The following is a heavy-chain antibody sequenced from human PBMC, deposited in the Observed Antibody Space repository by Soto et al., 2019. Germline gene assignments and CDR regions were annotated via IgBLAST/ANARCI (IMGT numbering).Heavy chain of an antibody. Sequence: QGQLVQSGPEVKKPGASVKVSCKASGYTFSRYGISWVRQAPGQGLEWMGWISGYNGDTKYAQKVQGRVTMTIDTSTYTAYMELRSLTSDDTAIYYCAKIGQPPYYYYGMDVWGQGTTVTVSS. D-gene: IGHD3-16*01. CDR1: GYTFSRYG. V-gene: IGHV1-18*01. J-gene: IGHJ6*02. CDR3: AKIGQPPYYYYGMDV. CDR2: ISGYNGDT.